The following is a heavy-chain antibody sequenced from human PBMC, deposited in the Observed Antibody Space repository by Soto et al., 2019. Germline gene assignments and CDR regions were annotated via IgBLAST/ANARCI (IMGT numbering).Heavy chain of an antibody. CDR2: IYYSGST. Sequence: QLQLQESGPGLVKPSETLSLTCTVSGGSISSSSYYWGWIRQPPGKGLEWIGSIYYSGSTYYNPSLKSRVTISVDTSKNQFSLKLSSVTAADTAVYYCATSLSVAGLDAFDIWGQGTMVTVSS. V-gene: IGHV4-39*01. CDR3: ATSLSVAGLDAFDI. J-gene: IGHJ3*02. D-gene: IGHD6-19*01. CDR1: GGSISSSSYY.